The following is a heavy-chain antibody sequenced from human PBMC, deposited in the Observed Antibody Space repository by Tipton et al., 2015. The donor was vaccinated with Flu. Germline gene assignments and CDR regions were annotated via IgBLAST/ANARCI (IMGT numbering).Heavy chain of an antibody. V-gene: IGHV4-4*07. Sequence: TLSLTCTASGGSMSSYYWSWIRQPAGKGLECIGRIYSSGTTNYNPSLRSRVTISGDTSKNQFSLQLNSVTAEDTAVYYCARSPSYSGSGIYPYYFDDWGQGTLVTVSS. D-gene: IGHD3-10*01. CDR2: IYSSGTT. CDR1: GGSMSSYY. CDR3: ARSPSYSGSGIYPYYFDD. J-gene: IGHJ4*02.